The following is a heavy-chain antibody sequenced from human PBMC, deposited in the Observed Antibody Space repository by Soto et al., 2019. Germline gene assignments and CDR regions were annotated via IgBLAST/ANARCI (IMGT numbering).Heavy chain of an antibody. D-gene: IGHD3-10*01. CDR1: GGSISSGGYY. CDR2: IYYSGST. J-gene: IGHJ6*02. Sequence: SETLSLTCTVSGGSISSGGYYWSWIRQHPGKGLGWIGYIYYSGSTYYNPSLKSRVTISVDTSKNQFSLKLSSVTAADTAVYYCARGPLGYGSGSYGMDVWGQGTTVTVSS. CDR3: ARGPLGYGSGSYGMDV. V-gene: IGHV4-31*03.